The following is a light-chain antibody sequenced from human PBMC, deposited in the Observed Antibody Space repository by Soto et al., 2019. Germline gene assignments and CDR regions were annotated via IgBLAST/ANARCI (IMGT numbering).Light chain of an antibody. J-gene: IGLJ1*01. CDR3: SSYAGSNTVYV. CDR1: SSDVGAYNS. CDR2: QVN. Sequence: QSALTQPPSASGSPGQSVAISCAGTSSDVGAYNSVSWYQQHPGKAPKLMIYQVNKRPSGVPDRFSGSKSGNTASLTVSGLQAEDEGDYYCSSYAGSNTVYVFGTGTKLTVL. V-gene: IGLV2-8*01.